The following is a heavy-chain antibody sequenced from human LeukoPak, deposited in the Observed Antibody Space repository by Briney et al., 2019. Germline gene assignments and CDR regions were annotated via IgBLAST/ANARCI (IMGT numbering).Heavy chain of an antibody. Sequence: PGGSLRLSCAASGLTFSSYWMSWVRQAPGKGLDWVANINQDGSEKYYVDSVKGRFTISRDNAKNSLYLQMNSLRAEDTAVYYCARAPRYWGQGTLVTVSS. CDR1: GLTFSSYW. CDR3: ARAPRY. CDR2: INQDGSEK. J-gene: IGHJ4*02. V-gene: IGHV3-7*01.